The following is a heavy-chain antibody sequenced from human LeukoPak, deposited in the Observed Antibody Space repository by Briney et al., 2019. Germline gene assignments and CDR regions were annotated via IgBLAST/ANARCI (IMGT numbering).Heavy chain of an antibody. CDR3: ARGPSTSGYCSSTSCYGRYGMDV. CDR1: GGSISSGGYS. CDR2: IYHSGST. D-gene: IGHD2-2*01. J-gene: IGHJ6*02. Sequence: SETLSLTCAVSGGSISSGGYSWSWIRQPPGKGLEWIGYIYHSGSTYYNPSLKSRVTISVDRPKNQFSLKLSSVTAADTAVYYCARGPSTSGYCSSTSCYGRYGMDVWGQGTTVTVSS. V-gene: IGHV4-30-2*01.